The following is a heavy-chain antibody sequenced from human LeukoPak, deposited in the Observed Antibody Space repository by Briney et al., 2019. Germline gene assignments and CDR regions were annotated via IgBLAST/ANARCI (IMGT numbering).Heavy chain of an antibody. D-gene: IGHD6-13*01. CDR2: MNPNSGNT. J-gene: IGHJ6*03. Sequence: ASVKVSCKASGYTFTSYDINWVRQATGQGLEWMGWMNPNSGNTGYAQKFQGRVAMTRNTSISTAYMELSSLRSEDTAVYYCARAYSSSWYGNYYYYYMDVWGKGTTVTVSS. CDR3: ARAYSSSWYGNYYYYYMDV. CDR1: GYTFTSYD. V-gene: IGHV1-8*01.